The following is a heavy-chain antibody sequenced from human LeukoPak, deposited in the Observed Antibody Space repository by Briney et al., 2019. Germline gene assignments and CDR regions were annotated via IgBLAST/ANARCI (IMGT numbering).Heavy chain of an antibody. V-gene: IGHV3-21*01. J-gene: IGHJ4*02. CDR1: GFTFSSYS. D-gene: IGHD1-26*01. CDR2: ISSSSSYI. CDR3: ARDRGVVGATNDY. Sequence: PGGSLRLSCAASGFTFSSYSMNWVRQAPGKGLEWVSSISSSSSYIYYADSVKGRFTISRDNAKNSLYLQMNSLRAEDTAVYYCARDRGVVGATNDYWGQGTLVTVSS.